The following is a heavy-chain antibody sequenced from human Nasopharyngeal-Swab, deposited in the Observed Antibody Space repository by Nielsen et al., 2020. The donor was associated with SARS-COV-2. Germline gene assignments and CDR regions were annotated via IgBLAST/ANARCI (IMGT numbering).Heavy chain of an antibody. CDR2: VKQDGSEK. V-gene: IGHV3-7*01. CDR3: ARAGGSSWHFDY. D-gene: IGHD6-13*01. CDR1: GFTFSSYA. J-gene: IGHJ4*02. Sequence: GESLKISCAASGFTFSSYAMNWVRQAPGKGLEWVANVKQDGSEKYYVDSVKGRFTISRDNAKNSLYLQMNSLRAEDTAVYYCARAGGSSWHFDYWGQGTLVTVSS.